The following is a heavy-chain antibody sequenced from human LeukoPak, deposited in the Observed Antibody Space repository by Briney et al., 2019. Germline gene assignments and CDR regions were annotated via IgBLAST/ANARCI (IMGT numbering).Heavy chain of an antibody. D-gene: IGHD5-24*01. CDR2: IYYSGST. J-gene: IGHJ4*02. CDR3: ARIDGYNSEPYFDY. Sequence: SETLSLTCTVSGGSISSYYWSWIRQPPGKGLEWIGYIYYSGSTNYNPSLKSRVTISVDTSKNQFSLKLSSVTAADTAVYYCARIDGYNSEPYFDYWGQGTLVTVSS. V-gene: IGHV4-59*08. CDR1: GGSISSYY.